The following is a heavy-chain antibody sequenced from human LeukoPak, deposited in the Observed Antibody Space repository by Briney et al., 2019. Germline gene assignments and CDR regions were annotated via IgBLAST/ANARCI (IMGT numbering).Heavy chain of an antibody. CDR3: ARVPYYDFWSGYYILDY. CDR2: INPNSGGT. D-gene: IGHD3-3*01. J-gene: IGHJ4*02. CDR1: GYTFTSYY. Sequence: ASVKVSCKASGYTFTSYYMHWVRQAPGQGLEWMGRINPNSGGTNYAQKFQGRVTMTRDTSISTAYMELSRLRSDDTAVYYCARVPYYDFWSGYYILDYWGQGTLVTVSS. V-gene: IGHV1-2*06.